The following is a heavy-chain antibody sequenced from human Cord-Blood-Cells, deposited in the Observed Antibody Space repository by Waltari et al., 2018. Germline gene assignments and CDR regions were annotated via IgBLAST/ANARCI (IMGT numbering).Heavy chain of an antibody. D-gene: IGHD3-3*01. J-gene: IGHJ2*01. CDR1: DRTFSSYA. CDR2: IIPILGTA. Sequence: VQLVQSGAAVKKPGTSVNVYCQASDRTFSSYANRCERHAPGQGLEWMGGIIPILGTASYAQKFQGRVTITADESPRTAYMELSSLRSEDTAVYYCARDWRRGWIWYFDLWGRGTLVTVSS. CDR3: ARDWRRGWIWYFDL. V-gene: IGHV1-69*01.